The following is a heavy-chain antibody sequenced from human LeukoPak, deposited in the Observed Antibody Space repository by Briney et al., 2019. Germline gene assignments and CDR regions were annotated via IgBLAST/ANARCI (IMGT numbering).Heavy chain of an antibody. Sequence: PGGSLRLSCAASGFAFNTYAMHWVRQAPGQGLEWVALIWHDGSHKFYSNSVRGQFTNSRDNSKNTVSLQMNNLRPEDTAVYYCARETFGSGSYPDFWGQGTLVTVSS. D-gene: IGHD3-10*01. CDR3: ARETFGSGSYPDF. J-gene: IGHJ4*02. CDR1: GFAFNTYA. CDR2: IWHDGSHK. V-gene: IGHV3-33*01.